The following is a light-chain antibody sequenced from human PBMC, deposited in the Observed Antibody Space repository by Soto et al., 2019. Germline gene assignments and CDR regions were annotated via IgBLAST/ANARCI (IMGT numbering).Light chain of an antibody. Sequence: QSVLTQPRSVSGSPGQSVTISCTGTSSDVGTYDFVSWYQQHPGKAPRLMIFDVSERPSGVPDRFSGSKSGNTASLTISGLQAEDEADYYCCLYAVTFYVFRTGTKVTV. CDR3: CLYAVTFYV. J-gene: IGLJ1*01. V-gene: IGLV2-11*01. CDR1: SSDVGTYDF. CDR2: DVS.